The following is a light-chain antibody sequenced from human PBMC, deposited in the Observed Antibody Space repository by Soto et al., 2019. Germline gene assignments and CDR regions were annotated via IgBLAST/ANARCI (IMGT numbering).Light chain of an antibody. CDR1: SSDVGGYNY. V-gene: IGLV2-8*01. CDR3: SSYAGSNNFYV. Sequence: QSALTQPPSASGSPGQSVTISCTGTSSDVGGYNYVSWYQQHPGKAPKLMIYEVSKRLSGVPDRFSGSKSGNTASLTVSGLQAEDETDYYGSSYAGSNNFYVFGTGTKVTVL. CDR2: EVS. J-gene: IGLJ1*01.